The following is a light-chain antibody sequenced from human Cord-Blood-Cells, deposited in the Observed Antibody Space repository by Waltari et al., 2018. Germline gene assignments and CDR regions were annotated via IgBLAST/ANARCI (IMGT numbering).Light chain of an antibody. J-gene: IGKJ4*01. V-gene: IGKV1-33*01. CDR3: QQYDNRPLT. Sequence: DIQMTQSPSSLSASVGARVTITCQASQDISNYLNWYQQKPGKAPKLLIYDASNLETGVPSRFSGSGSGTDFTFTISSLQPEDSATYYWQQYDNRPLTFGGGTKVEIK. CDR2: DAS. CDR1: QDISNY.